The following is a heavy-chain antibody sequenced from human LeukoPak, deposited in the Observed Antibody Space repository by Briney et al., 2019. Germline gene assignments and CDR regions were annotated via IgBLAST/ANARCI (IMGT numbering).Heavy chain of an antibody. CDR2: FDPEDGET. Sequence: GASVKVSCKVSGYTLTELSMHWVRQAPGKGLEWMGGFDPEDGETIYAQKFQGRVTMTEDTSTDTAYMELSSLRSEDTAVYYCATVPGDSSGYYYFDYWGQGTLATVSS. J-gene: IGHJ4*02. CDR3: ATVPGDSSGYYYFDY. V-gene: IGHV1-24*01. D-gene: IGHD3-22*01. CDR1: GYTLTELS.